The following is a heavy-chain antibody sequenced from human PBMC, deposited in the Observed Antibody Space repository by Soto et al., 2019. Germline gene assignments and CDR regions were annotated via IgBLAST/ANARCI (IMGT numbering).Heavy chain of an antibody. V-gene: IGHV3-23*01. CDR1: GFTFSSYA. D-gene: IGHD2-2*02. Sequence: GGSLRLSCAASGFTFSSYAMSWVRQAPGKGLEWVSAISGSGGSTYYADSVKGRFTISRDNSKNTLYLQMNSLRAEDTAVYYCAKDIVVVPAAIRLPVTTHYYYGMDVWGQGTTVTVSS. CDR3: AKDIVVVPAAIRLPVTTHYYYGMDV. J-gene: IGHJ6*02. CDR2: ISGSGGST.